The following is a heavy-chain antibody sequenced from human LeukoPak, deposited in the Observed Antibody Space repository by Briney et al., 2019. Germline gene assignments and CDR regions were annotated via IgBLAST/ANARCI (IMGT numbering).Heavy chain of an antibody. CDR2: INHGGST. D-gene: IGHD2-2*01. J-gene: IGHJ4*02. V-gene: IGHV4-34*01. CDR1: GGSFSGYY. CDR3: ARSCGSTSCYRY. Sequence: SETLSLTCAVYGGSFSGYYWSWIRQPPGKGLEWIGEINHGGSTSYNPSLKSRVTISVDTSKNQFSLKLSSVTAADTAVYYCARSCGSTSCYRYWGQGTLVTVSS.